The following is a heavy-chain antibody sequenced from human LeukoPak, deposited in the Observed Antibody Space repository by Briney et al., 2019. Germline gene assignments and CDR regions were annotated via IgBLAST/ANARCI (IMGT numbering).Heavy chain of an antibody. Sequence: GGSLRLSCAASGFTFSSYAMHWVRQAPGKGLEWVAVISYDGSNKYYADSVKGRFTISRDNAKNSLYLQMNSLRAEDTAVYYCARDPSDGTPDYWGQGTLVTVSS. CDR1: GFTFSSYA. J-gene: IGHJ4*02. V-gene: IGHV3-30-3*01. D-gene: IGHD1-1*01. CDR3: ARDPSDGTPDY. CDR2: ISYDGSNK.